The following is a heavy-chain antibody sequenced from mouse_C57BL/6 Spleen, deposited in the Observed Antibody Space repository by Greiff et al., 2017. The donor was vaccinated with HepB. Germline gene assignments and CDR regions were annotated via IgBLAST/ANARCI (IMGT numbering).Heavy chain of an antibody. D-gene: IGHD1-1*01. J-gene: IGHJ4*01. CDR2: IDPETGGT. CDR1: GYTFTDYE. Sequence: VQLVESGAELVRPGASVTLSCKASGYTFTDYEMHWVKQTPVHGLEWIGAIDPETGGTAYNQKFKGKAILTADKSSSTAYMELRSLTSEDSAVYYCTNTLRYYAMDYWGQGTSVTVSS. CDR3: TNTLRYYAMDY. V-gene: IGHV1-15*01.